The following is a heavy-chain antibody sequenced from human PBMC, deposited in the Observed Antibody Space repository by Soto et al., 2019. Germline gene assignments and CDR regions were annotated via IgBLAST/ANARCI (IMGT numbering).Heavy chain of an antibody. Sequence: SETLSLTCTVSGGSFKSGSYSWSWIRQPPGKGLEWIGYVYHTERTSYNPSLKSRVSISMDTSKNQFSLNLDSVTAADTAVYFCASDFAYFDSWGQGTLVTVSS. J-gene: IGHJ4*02. D-gene: IGHD3-3*01. V-gene: IGHV4-61*01. CDR3: ASDFAYFDS. CDR1: GGSFKSGSYS. CDR2: VYHTERT.